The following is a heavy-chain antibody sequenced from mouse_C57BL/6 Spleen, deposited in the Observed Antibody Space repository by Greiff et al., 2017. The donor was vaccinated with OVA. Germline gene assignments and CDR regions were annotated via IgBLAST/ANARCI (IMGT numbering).Heavy chain of an antibody. CDR3: ARGRDYFDY. CDR2: ISDGGSYT. V-gene: IGHV5-4*03. CDR1: GFTFSSYA. J-gene: IGHJ2*01. Sequence: EVKVVESGGGLVKPGGSLKLSCAASGFTFSSYAMSWVRQTPEKRLEWVATISDGGSYTYYPDNVKGRFTISRDNAKNNLYLQMSHLKSEDTAMYYWARGRDYFDYWGQGTTLTVSS. D-gene: IGHD6-1*01.